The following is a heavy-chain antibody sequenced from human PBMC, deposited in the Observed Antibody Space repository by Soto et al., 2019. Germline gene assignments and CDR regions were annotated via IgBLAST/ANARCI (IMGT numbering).Heavy chain of an antibody. CDR1: GGSISSSSYY. D-gene: IGHD3-3*01. J-gene: IGHJ4*02. V-gene: IGHV4-39*01. CDR2: IYYSGST. Sequence: PSETLSLTCTVSGGSISSSSYYWGWIRQPPGKGLEWIGSIYYSGSTYYNPSLKSRVTISVDTSKNQFSLKLSSVTAADTAVYYCARLGAEVDFDYWGQGTLVTVSS. CDR3: ARLGAEVDFDY.